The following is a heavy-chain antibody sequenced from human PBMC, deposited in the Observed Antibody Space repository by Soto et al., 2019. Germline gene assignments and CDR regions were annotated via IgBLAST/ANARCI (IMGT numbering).Heavy chain of an antibody. CDR3: AREGNLGRWIQPLDS. J-gene: IGHJ4*02. CDR1: GGSISSSNW. CDR2: IYHSGST. D-gene: IGHD2-2*03. V-gene: IGHV4-4*02. Sequence: PSETLSLTCAVSGGSISSSNWWSWVRQPPGKGLEWIGEIYHSGSTNYNPSLKSRVTISVDKSKNQFSLKLGSVTAADTAVYFCAREGNLGRWIQPLDSWGQGTLVTVSS.